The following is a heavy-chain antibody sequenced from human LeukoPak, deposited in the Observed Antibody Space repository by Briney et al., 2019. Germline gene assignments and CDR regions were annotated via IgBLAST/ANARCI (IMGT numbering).Heavy chain of an antibody. V-gene: IGHV4-59*01. CDR3: ARATRDFWSGSFDY. CDR2: IYYSGST. D-gene: IGHD3-3*01. CDR1: GGSISSYY. J-gene: IGHJ4*02. Sequence: SETLSLTCTVSGGSISSYYWSWIRQPPGKGLEWIGYIYYSGSTNYNPSLKSRVTISIDTSKNQFSLKMSSLTAADTAVYYCARATRDFWSGSFDYWSQGTLVTVSS.